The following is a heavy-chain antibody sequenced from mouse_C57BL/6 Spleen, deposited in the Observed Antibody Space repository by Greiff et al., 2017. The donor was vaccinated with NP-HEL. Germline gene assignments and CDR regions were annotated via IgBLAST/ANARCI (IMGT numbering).Heavy chain of an antibody. V-gene: IGHV10-1*01. J-gene: IGHJ4*01. CDR1: GFSFNTYA. CDR3: VRHGNDGYYRYAMDY. CDR2: IRSKSNNYAT. Sequence: EVQLQESGGGLVQPKGSLKLSCAASGFSFNTYAMNWVRQAPGKGLEWVARIRSKSNNYATYYADSVKDRFTISRDDSESMLYLQMNNLKTEDTAMYYCVRHGNDGYYRYAMDYWGQGTSVTVSS. D-gene: IGHD2-3*01.